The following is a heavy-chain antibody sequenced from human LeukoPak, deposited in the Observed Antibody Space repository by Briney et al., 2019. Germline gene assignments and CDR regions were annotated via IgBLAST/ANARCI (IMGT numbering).Heavy chain of an antibody. V-gene: IGHV3-23*01. CDR1: GFTFSSYA. J-gene: IGHJ6*03. Sequence: PGGSLRLSCAASGFTFSSYAMSWVRQAPGKGLEWVSAISGSGGSTYYADSVKGRFTISRDNSKNTLYLQMNSLRAEDTAVYYCAKCGYDILTGYYNPYYYYYMDVWGKGTTVTVSS. CDR2: ISGSGGST. CDR3: AKCGYDILTGYYNPYYYYYMDV. D-gene: IGHD3-9*01.